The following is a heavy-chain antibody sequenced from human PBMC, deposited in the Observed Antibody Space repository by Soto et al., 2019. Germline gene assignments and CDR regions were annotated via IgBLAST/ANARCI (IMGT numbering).Heavy chain of an antibody. CDR3: AREGDRGMDV. Sequence: QVQLVQSGAEVKKPGALVKVSCKASGYTFTSYDINWVRQATGQGLEWMGWMNHNSGNTGYVQKFQGIITMTRSTYISTVYMELSSLRSVCTAVYYCAREGDRGMDVWGQGTTVTVSS. CDR1: GYTFTSYD. CDR2: MNHNSGNT. J-gene: IGHJ6*02. V-gene: IGHV1-8*01. D-gene: IGHD3-16*01.